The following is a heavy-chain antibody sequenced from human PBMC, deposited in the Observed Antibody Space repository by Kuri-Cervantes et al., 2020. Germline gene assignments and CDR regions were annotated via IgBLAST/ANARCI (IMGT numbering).Heavy chain of an antibody. Sequence: GGSLRLSCKASGYTFTGYYMHWVRQAPGQGLEWMGWINPNSGGTNYAQKFQGWVTLTRDTSTSTVYMELSRLRSEDTAVYYCARYVSGYSSTYIDYWGQGTLVTVSS. V-gene: IGHV1-2*04. J-gene: IGHJ4*02. CDR3: ARYVSGYSSTYIDY. CDR2: INPNSGGT. D-gene: IGHD6-13*01. CDR1: GYTFTGYY.